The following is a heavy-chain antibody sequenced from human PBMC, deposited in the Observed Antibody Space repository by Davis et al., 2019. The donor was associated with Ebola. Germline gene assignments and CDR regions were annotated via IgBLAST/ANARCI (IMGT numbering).Heavy chain of an antibody. CDR3: ARGSISGTRDYFYYFIDV. V-gene: IGHV4-59*01. Sequence: PSETLSLTCIVSDDSFSDYYWTWIRQPPGKGLEWIGYIYSRGSTKYSPSLKSRVTISVDTSKDHFPLKLSSVTAADTAVYYCARGSISGTRDYFYYFIDVWGKGTTVTVSS. J-gene: IGHJ6*03. CDR1: DDSFSDYY. D-gene: IGHD1-7*01. CDR2: IYSRGST.